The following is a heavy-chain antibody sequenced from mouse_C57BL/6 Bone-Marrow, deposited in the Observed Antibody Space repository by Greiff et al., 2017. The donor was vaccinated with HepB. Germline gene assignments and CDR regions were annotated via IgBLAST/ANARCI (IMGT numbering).Heavy chain of an antibody. CDR3: ARREDGYYPRFAY. CDR2: INPSSGYT. CDR1: GYTFTSYT. Sequence: VKLQESGAELARPGASVKMSCKASGYTFTSYTMHWVKQRPGQGLEWIGYINPSSGYTKYNQKFKDKATLTADKSSSTAYMQLSSLTSEDSAVYYCARREDGYYPRFAYWGQGTLVTVSA. V-gene: IGHV1-4*01. D-gene: IGHD2-3*01. J-gene: IGHJ3*01.